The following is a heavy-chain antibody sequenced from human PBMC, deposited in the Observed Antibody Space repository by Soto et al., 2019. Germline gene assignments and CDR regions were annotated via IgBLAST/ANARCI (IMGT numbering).Heavy chain of an antibody. J-gene: IGHJ3*02. D-gene: IGHD2-21*02. CDR2: FSGRSKST. V-gene: IGHV3-23*01. CDR1: GFTVNNTA. CDR3: AKGIDCGADCHSYDTFDI. Sequence: WGSLRLSCAASGFTVNNTAITCVRHAAFKGLEWVSAFSGRSKSTYYATSVKGRFTISKGNSKNTLYLQMNSLRAEDTALYYCAKGIDCGADCHSYDTFDIWGQGTVVTVSS.